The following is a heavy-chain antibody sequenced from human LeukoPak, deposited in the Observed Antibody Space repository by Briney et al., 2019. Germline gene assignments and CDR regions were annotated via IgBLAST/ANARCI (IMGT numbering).Heavy chain of an antibody. J-gene: IGHJ4*02. CDR3: AKDREMGSSAWYYDF. Sequence: GGSLRLSCAASGFTFSSYAMSWVRQAPGKGLEWVSGVSSSGGSTYYADSVKGRFTISRDNSKNTLYLQMDSLRAEDSALYYCAKDREMGSSAWYYDFWGQGTLVTVSS. V-gene: IGHV3-23*01. CDR2: VSSSGGST. CDR1: GFTFSSYA. D-gene: IGHD6-13*01.